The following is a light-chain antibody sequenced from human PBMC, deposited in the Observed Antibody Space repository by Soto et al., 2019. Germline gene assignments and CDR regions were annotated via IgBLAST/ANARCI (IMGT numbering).Light chain of an antibody. CDR3: QQYNNSPRT. J-gene: IGKJ1*01. CDR2: GAS. Sequence: EIVMTQSPATLSVSPGERATLSCRASQSVSSNLAWYQQKPGQAPRLLIYGASTRATGIPARFSGSGSGTEFTLTISSQQSEDFAVYYCQQYNNSPRTFGQGTKVEIK. CDR1: QSVSSN. V-gene: IGKV3-15*01.